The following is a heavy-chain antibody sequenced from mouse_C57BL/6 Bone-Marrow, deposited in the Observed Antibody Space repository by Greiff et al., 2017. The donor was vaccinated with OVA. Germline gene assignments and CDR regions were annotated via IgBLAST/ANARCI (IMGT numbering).Heavy chain of an antibody. CDR2: IWSGGST. J-gene: IGHJ1*03. Sequence: VHLVESGPGLVQPSQSLSITCTVSGFSLTSYGVHWVRQSPGKGLEWLGVIWSGGSTDYNAAFISRLSISKDNSKSQVFFKMNSLQADDTAIYYCARNFRGLPQRYFDVWGTGTTVTVSS. V-gene: IGHV2-2*01. CDR1: GFSLTSYG. CDR3: ARNFRGLPQRYFDV.